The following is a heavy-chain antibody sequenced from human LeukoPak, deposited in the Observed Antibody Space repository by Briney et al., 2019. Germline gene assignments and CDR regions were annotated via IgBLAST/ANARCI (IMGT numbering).Heavy chain of an antibody. CDR1: GFTFSSYG. V-gene: IGHV3-30*18. Sequence: GGSLRLFCAASGFTFSSYGMHWLRQAPGKGLAGVAVISYDGSNKYYADSVKGRFNISRDNSKNTLYLQMNSLRAEDTAVYYCAKEVAAAGHFDYWGQGTLVTVSS. CDR2: ISYDGSNK. J-gene: IGHJ4*02. D-gene: IGHD6-13*01. CDR3: AKEVAAAGHFDY.